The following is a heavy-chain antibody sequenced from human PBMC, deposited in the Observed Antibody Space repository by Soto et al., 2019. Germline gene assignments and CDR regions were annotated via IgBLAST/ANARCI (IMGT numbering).Heavy chain of an antibody. V-gene: IGHV4-39*01. Sequence: SETLSLTCTVSGGSISSSSYYWGWIRQPPGKGLEWIGSIYYSGSTYYNPSLKSRVTISVDTSKNQFSLKLSSVTAADTAVYYCAVGYCSSTSCWGYFDDSGQGTLVTVSS. CDR2: IYYSGST. J-gene: IGHJ4*02. CDR3: AVGYCSSTSCWGYFDD. D-gene: IGHD2-2*01. CDR1: GGSISSSSYY.